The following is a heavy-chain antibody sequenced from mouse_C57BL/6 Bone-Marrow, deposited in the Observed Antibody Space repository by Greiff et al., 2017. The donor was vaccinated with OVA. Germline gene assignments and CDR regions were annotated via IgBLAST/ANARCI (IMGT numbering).Heavy chain of an antibody. Sequence: EVQRVESGGGLVQSGRSLRLSCATSGFTFSDFYMEWVRQAPGKGLEWIAASRNKANDYTTEYSASVKGRFIVSRDTSQSILYLQMNALRAEDTAIDYGARDYYYWYFDVWGTGTTVTVSS. CDR3: ARDYYYWYFDV. CDR1: GFTFSDFY. V-gene: IGHV7-1*01. J-gene: IGHJ1*03. CDR2: SRNKANDYTT. D-gene: IGHD1-1*01.